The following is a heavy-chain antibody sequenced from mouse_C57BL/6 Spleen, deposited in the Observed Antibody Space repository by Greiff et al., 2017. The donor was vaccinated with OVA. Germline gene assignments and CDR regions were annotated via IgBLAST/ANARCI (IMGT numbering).Heavy chain of an antibody. CDR3: ARGGHYYGSSSDY. Sequence: VQLQQSGPVLVKPGASVKMSCKASGYTFTDYYMNWVKQSHGKSLEWIGVINPYNGGTSYNQKFKGKATLTVDKSSSTAYMELNSLTSEDSAVYYCARGGHYYGSSSDYWGQGTTLTGSS. CDR1: GYTFTDYY. V-gene: IGHV1-19*01. J-gene: IGHJ2*01. CDR2: INPYNGGT. D-gene: IGHD1-1*01.